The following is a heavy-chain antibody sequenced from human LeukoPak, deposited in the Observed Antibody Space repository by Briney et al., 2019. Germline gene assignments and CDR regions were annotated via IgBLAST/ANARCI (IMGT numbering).Heavy chain of an antibody. V-gene: IGHV4-59*01. CDR1: GGSISDYY. Sequence: SETLSLTCTVSGGSISDYYWSWIRQPPGKGLEWIGFIYYSGSTNYNPSLKSRVTISVDTSKNQFSLKLSSVTAADTAVYYCARHGGPSTYYYGSGSLPRKNWFDPWGQGTLVTVSS. J-gene: IGHJ5*02. CDR2: IYYSGST. D-gene: IGHD3-10*01. CDR3: ARHGGPSTYYYGSGSLPRKNWFDP.